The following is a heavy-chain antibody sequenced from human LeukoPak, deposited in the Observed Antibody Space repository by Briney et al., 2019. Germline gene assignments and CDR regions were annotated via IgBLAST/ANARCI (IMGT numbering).Heavy chain of an antibody. CDR1: GYTFTSYY. CDR3: ARVRGEYSSSRFDP. Sequence: ASVKVSCKASGYTFTSYYMHWVRQAPGQGLEWMGIINPSGGSTSYAQKFQGRVTMTTDTSTSTAYMELRSLRSDDTAVYYCARVRGEYSSSRFDPWGQGTLVTVSS. D-gene: IGHD6-13*01. V-gene: IGHV1-46*01. CDR2: INPSGGST. J-gene: IGHJ5*02.